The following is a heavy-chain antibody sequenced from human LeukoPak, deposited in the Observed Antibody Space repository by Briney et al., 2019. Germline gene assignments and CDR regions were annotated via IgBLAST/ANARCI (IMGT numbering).Heavy chain of an antibody. D-gene: IGHD6-6*01. CDR3: AKDQSSSSEYYYYYMDV. V-gene: IGHV3-74*01. CDR2: IDANAKTT. CDR1: GFTFSNYW. J-gene: IGHJ6*03. Sequence: GGSLRLSCAASGFTFSNYWLHWVRQAPGKGLVWVSRIDANAKTTSYADSVKGRFTISRDNSKNTLYLQMNSLRAEDTAVYYCAKDQSSSSEYYYYYMDVWGKGTTVTVSS.